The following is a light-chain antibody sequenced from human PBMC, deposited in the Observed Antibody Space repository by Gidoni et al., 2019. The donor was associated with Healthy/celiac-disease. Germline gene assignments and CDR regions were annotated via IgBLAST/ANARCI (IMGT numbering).Light chain of an antibody. J-gene: IGLJ2*01. V-gene: IGLV3-25*03. CDR2: KDS. CDR3: QSADSSGTDVV. Sequence: SYDLTQPPSVSVSPGQTARITCSGAALPKQYAYWYQQKPGQAPVLVIYKDSERPSGIPERFSGSSSGTTVTLTISGVQAEDEADYYCQSADSSGTDVVFGGGTKLTVL. CDR1: ALPKQY.